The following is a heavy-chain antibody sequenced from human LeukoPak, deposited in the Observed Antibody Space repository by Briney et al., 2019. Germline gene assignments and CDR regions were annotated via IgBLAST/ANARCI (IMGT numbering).Heavy chain of an antibody. V-gene: IGHV1-69*06. CDR2: IIPIFGTA. D-gene: IGHD6-19*01. J-gene: IGHJ6*04. CDR1: GGTFSSYA. Sequence: SVKVSCKASGGTFSSYAISWVRQAPGQGLEWMGGIIPIFGTANYAQKFQGSVTITADKSTSTAYMELSSLRSEDTAVYYCARVEDVAGTYYYYGMDVWGKGTTVTVSS. CDR3: ARVEDVAGTYYYYGMDV.